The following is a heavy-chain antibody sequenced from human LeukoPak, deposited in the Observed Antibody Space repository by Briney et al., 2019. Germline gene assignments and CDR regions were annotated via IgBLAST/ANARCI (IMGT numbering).Heavy chain of an antibody. Sequence: QPGGSLRLSCAASGFTFSDYYMSWIRQAPGKGLEWVGFIRSKAYGGTTEYAASVKGRFTISRDDSKSIAYLQMNSLKTEDTAVYYCRSYNWNDNWFDPWGRGTLVTVSS. CDR2: IRSKAYGGTT. V-gene: IGHV3-49*03. D-gene: IGHD1-20*01. CDR1: GFTFSDYY. J-gene: IGHJ5*02. CDR3: RSYNWNDNWFDP.